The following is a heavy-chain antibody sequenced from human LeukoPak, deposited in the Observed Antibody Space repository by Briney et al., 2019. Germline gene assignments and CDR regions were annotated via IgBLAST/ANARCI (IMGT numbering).Heavy chain of an antibody. Sequence: SETLSLTCAVSGGSISISNSNWWSWVRQPPGKGLEWIGEIYHSGSTNYNPSLKSRVTISVDKSKNQFSLKLSSVTAADTAVYYCARDHGYSYGFDYWGQGTLVTVSS. V-gene: IGHV4-4*02. D-gene: IGHD5-18*01. CDR1: GGSISISNSNW. CDR3: ARDHGYSYGFDY. J-gene: IGHJ4*02. CDR2: IYHSGST.